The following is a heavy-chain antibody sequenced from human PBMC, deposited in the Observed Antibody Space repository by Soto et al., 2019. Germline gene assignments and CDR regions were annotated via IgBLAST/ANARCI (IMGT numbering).Heavy chain of an antibody. CDR2: ISNSGRT. V-gene: IGHV4-31*03. J-gene: IGHJ5*02. CDR3: ARARQYYDCELDP. Sequence: SETLSLTCTVSGDSISRGAYYWTWIRQHPGTGLEWIGYISNSGRTYYKPSLKSRLTISLDTSENQFSLELTSVTAADTAIYYCARARQYYDCELDPWGQGTLVTVS. CDR1: GDSISRGAYY. D-gene: IGHD3-9*01.